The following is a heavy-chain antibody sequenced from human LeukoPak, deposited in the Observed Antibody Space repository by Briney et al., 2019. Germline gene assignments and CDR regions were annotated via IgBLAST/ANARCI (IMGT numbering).Heavy chain of an antibody. V-gene: IGHV4-59*12. D-gene: IGHD4-17*01. Sequence: SETPSLTCTVSGGSISSYYWSWIRQPPGKGLEWIGYIYYSGSTNYNHSLKSRVTISVDTSKNQFSLKLSSVTAADTAVYYCARGTGVGRLDYWGQGTLVTVSS. CDR2: IYYSGST. CDR3: ARGTGVGRLDY. J-gene: IGHJ4*02. CDR1: GGSISSYY.